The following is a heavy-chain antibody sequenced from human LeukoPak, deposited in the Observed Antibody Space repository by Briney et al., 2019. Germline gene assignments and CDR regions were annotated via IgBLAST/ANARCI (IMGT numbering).Heavy chain of an antibody. J-gene: IGHJ4*02. Sequence: GGSLRLSCAASGFTFDDYAMHWVRQAPGKGLEWVSGTSWNSGSIGHADSVKGRFTISRDNAKNSLYLQMNSLRAEDTALYYCAKDIGTDTPWLDRVHWGQGTLVTVSS. V-gene: IGHV3-9*01. CDR3: AKDIGTDTPWLDRVH. CDR1: GFTFDDYA. D-gene: IGHD6-19*01. CDR2: TSWNSGSI.